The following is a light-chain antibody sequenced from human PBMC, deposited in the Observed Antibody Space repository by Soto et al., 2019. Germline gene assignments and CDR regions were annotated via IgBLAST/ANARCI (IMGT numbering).Light chain of an antibody. CDR1: QSVLSSCDNKNY. CDR2: LAS. CDR3: QNYDGSPS. Sequence: DIVMTQSQDSLDVSLGERATINCKSSQSVLSSCDNKNYLAWYHQKPGQPPKLLIYLASTRESGVPDRFSGSGSGTDFTLTISSLQAEDVAVYYCQNYDGSPSFRPGTKVDIK. J-gene: IGKJ3*01. V-gene: IGKV4-1*01.